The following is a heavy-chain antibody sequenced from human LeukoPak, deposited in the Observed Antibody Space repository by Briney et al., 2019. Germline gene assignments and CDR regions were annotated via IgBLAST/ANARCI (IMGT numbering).Heavy chain of an antibody. V-gene: IGHV3-66*01. CDR3: ARELTTYYYDSSGYSDY. J-gene: IGHJ4*02. Sequence: PGGSLRLSCAASGFTVSSNYMSWVRQAPGKGLEWVSVIYSGGSTYYADSVKGRFTISRDNSKNTLYLQMNSLRAEDTAVYYCARELTTYYYDSSGYSDYWGQGTLVTVSS. D-gene: IGHD3-22*01. CDR1: GFTVSSNY. CDR2: IYSGGST.